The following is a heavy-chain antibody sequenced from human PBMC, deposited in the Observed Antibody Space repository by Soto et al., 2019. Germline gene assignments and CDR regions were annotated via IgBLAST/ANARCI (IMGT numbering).Heavy chain of an antibody. J-gene: IGHJ4*02. V-gene: IGHV1-18*01. CDR3: ERAYGDYYFDY. Sequence: QVQLVQSGAEVKKPGASVKVSCKTSGYTFSSYGISWVRQAPGQGLEWMGWISTYKGDTHYVQNLQGRVTLTTDTSASTDYVELRSLRSDDTAVYYCERAYGDYYFDYWGQGTLVTVSS. CDR2: ISTYKGDT. CDR1: GYTFSSYG. D-gene: IGHD4-17*01.